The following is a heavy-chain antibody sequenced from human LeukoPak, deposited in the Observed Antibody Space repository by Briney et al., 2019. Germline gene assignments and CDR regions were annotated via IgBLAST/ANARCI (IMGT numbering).Heavy chain of an antibody. D-gene: IGHD3-9*01. CDR3: ARVLRYFDWLSNNYYYYGMDV. V-gene: IGHV3-9*01. Sequence: GGSLRLSCAASGFTFDDYAMHWVRQAPGKGLEWVSGISWNSGSIGYADSVKGRFTISRDNAKNSLYLQMNSLRAEDTAVYYCARVLRYFDWLSNNYYYYGMDVWGQGTTVTVSS. CDR1: GFTFDDYA. CDR2: ISWNSGSI. J-gene: IGHJ6*02.